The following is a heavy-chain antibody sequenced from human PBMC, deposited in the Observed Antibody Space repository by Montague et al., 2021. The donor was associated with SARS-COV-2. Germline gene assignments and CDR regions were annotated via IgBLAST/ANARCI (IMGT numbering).Heavy chain of an antibody. CDR1: GDSISSFY. CDR3: GRGVLAATQVVDY. D-gene: IGHD2-15*01. V-gene: IGHV4-4*07. Sequence: SETLSLTCTVSGDSISSFYWNWIRQPAGKGLEWIGRIYSSGGTNYNPSLKSRVTMSVDTSKNQFSLKLNSVTAADTAVYYCGRGVLAATQVVDYWGRGTLVAVSS. CDR2: IYSSGGT. J-gene: IGHJ4*02.